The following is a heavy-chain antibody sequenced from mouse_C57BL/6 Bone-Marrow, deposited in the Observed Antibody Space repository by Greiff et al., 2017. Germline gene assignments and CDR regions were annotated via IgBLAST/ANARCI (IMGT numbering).Heavy chain of an antibody. CDR2: IRNKANNHAT. CDR1: GFTFSDAW. D-gene: IGHD2-2*01. J-gene: IGHJ4*01. V-gene: IGHV6-6*01. CDR3: TRYGYDCYAMDY. Sequence: EVKLVESGGGLVQPGGSMKLSCAASGFTFSDAWMDWVRQSPEKGLEWVAEIRNKANNHATYYAESVKGRFTISRDDSKSSVYLQMNSLRAEDTGIYYCTRYGYDCYAMDYWGQGTSVTVSS.